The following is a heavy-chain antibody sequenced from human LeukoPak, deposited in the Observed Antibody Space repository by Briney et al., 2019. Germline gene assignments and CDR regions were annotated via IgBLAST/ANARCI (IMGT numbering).Heavy chain of an antibody. CDR2: ISGSGGST. CDR3: ARGGYNAGFDC. D-gene: IGHD1-14*01. Sequence: PGGSLRLSCAASGFTFITYSMNWVRQAPGKGLEWVSAISGSGGSTYYADSVKGRFTISRDNSKNTLYLQMNSLTAEDTAVYYCARGGYNAGFDCWGQGTLVTVSS. V-gene: IGHV3-23*01. J-gene: IGHJ4*02. CDR1: GFTFITYS.